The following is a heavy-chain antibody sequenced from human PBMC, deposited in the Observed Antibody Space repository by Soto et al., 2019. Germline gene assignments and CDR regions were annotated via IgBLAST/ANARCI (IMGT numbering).Heavy chain of an antibody. Sequence: SETLSLTCTVSGGSISSYYWSWIRQPPGNGLEWMGYIYYSGSTNYNPSLKSRVTISVDTSKNQFSLKLSSVTAADTAVYYCARDSTEITMVRGVISPYYYYGMDVWGQGTTVTV. CDR1: GGSISSYY. V-gene: IGHV4-59*01. J-gene: IGHJ6*02. D-gene: IGHD3-10*01. CDR2: IYYSGST. CDR3: ARDSTEITMVRGVISPYYYYGMDV.